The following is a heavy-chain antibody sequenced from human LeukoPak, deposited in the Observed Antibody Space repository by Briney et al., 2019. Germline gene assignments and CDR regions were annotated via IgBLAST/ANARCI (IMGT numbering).Heavy chain of an antibody. J-gene: IGHJ6*02. Sequence: GGSLRLSCAASGFTFNTYTMTWVRQVPGRGPEWVANVNRDGSETYYLDSVKGRFTISKDNAKNSLYLQMNSLRAEDTALYHCARNNGMDVWGQGTTVIVSS. CDR2: VNRDGSET. CDR1: GFTFNTYT. CDR3: ARNNGMDV. V-gene: IGHV3-7*03.